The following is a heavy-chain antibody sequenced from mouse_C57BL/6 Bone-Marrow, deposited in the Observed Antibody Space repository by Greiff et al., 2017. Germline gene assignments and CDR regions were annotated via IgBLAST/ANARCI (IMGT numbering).Heavy chain of an antibody. CDR1: GYTFTGYW. V-gene: IGHV1-9*01. Sequence: QVQLQQSGAELMKPGASVKLSCKATGYTFTGYWIEWVKQRPGHGLEWIGEILPGSGSTNYNEKFKGKSTLTVDKSSSTAYMQLSSLTSEDSAVYYCARQLRLFDYWGQGTTLTVSS. D-gene: IGHD3-2*02. J-gene: IGHJ2*01. CDR3: ARQLRLFDY. CDR2: ILPGSGST.